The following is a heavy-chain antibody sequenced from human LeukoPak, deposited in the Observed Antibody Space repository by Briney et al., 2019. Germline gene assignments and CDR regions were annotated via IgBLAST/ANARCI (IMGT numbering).Heavy chain of an antibody. Sequence: SETLSLTRAVYGGSFSGYYWSWIRQPPGKGLEWIGEINHSGSTNYNPSLKSRVTISVDTSKNQFSLKLSSVTAADTAVYYCARATYYYDSSGYYPLNWFDPWGQGTLVTVSS. J-gene: IGHJ5*02. V-gene: IGHV4-34*01. CDR3: ARATYYYDSSGYYPLNWFDP. D-gene: IGHD3-22*01. CDR2: INHSGST. CDR1: GGSFSGYY.